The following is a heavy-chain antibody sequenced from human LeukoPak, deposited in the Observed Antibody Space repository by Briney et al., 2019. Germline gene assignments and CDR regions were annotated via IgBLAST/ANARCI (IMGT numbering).Heavy chain of an antibody. D-gene: IGHD3-22*01. CDR2: IYTSGST. CDR1: GGSISNYY. J-gene: IGHJ4*02. Sequence: SETLSLTCTVSGGSISNYYWNWIRLPEGKGLEWIGRIYTSGSTNYNPSLKSRVTMSVDTSKNQFYLDLSSVTAADTAVYYCARGQQGYYYDSSGYPASFDYWGQGTLVTVSS. CDR3: ARGQQGYYYDSSGYPASFDY. V-gene: IGHV4-4*07.